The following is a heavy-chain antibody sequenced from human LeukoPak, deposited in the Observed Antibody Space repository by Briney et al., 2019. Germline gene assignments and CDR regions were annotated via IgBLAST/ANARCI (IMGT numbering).Heavy chain of an antibody. J-gene: IGHJ6*04. CDR3: AELSITMIGGV. D-gene: IGHD3-10*02. Sequence: GGSLRLSCAASGFTFSSYEMNWVRQAPGKGLEWVSYISTTGSSIYYADSVKGRFTISRDNAKNSLYLQMNSLRAEDTAVYYCAELSITMIGGVWGKGTTVTISS. CDR2: ISTTGSSI. CDR1: GFTFSSYE. V-gene: IGHV3-48*03.